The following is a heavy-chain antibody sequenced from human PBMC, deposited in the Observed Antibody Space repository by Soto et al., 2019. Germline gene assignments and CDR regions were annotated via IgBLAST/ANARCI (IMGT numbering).Heavy chain of an antibody. CDR2: ISGSGGST. CDR3: ARDGAAAGTDYYYYGMDV. Sequence: GGSLRLSCAASGFTFSSYAMSWVRQAPGKGLEWVSAISGSGGSTYYADSVKGRFTISRDNSKNTLYLQMNSLRAEDTAVYYCARDGAAAGTDYYYYGMDVWGQGTTVTVSS. CDR1: GFTFSSYA. J-gene: IGHJ6*02. V-gene: IGHV3-23*01. D-gene: IGHD6-13*01.